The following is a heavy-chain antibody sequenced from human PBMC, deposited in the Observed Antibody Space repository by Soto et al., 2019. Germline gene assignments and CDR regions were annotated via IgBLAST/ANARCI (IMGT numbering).Heavy chain of an antibody. V-gene: IGHV1-69*13. J-gene: IGHJ5*02. D-gene: IGHD6-13*01. CDR1: GGTFSSYA. CDR3: ARDWTTGGSSSWYVWLDP. CDR2: IIPIFGTA. Sequence: SVKVSCKASGGTFSSYAISWVRQAPGQGLEWMGGIIPIFGTANYAQKFQGRVTITADESTSTAYMELSSLRSEDTAVYYCARDWTTGGSSSWYVWLDPWGEGTMVTVYS.